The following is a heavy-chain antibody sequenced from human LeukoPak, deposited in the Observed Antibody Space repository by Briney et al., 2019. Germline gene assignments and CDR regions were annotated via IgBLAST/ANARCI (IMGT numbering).Heavy chain of an antibody. V-gene: IGHV4-31*03. CDR2: IYYSGST. J-gene: IGHJ5*02. D-gene: IGHD5-18*01. CDR1: GGSISSGGYY. Sequence: SETLSLTCTVSGGSISSGGYYWSWIRQHPGKGLEWIGYIYYSGSTYYNPSLKSRVTISVDTSKNQFSLKLSSVTAADTAVYYCARWIQLWFKGNWCDPWGQGTLVTVSS. CDR3: ARWIQLWFKGNWCDP.